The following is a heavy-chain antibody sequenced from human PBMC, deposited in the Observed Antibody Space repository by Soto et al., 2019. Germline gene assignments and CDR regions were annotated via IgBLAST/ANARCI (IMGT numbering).Heavy chain of an antibody. J-gene: IGHJ6*03. CDR1: GFTFSDYY. CDR2: ISSSGSTI. V-gene: IGHV3-11*01. CDR3: ARDPLIAARPWDYYYYYMDV. Sequence: PGGSLRLSCAASGFTFSDYYMSWIRQAPGKGLEWVSYISSSGSTIYYADSVKGRFTISRDNAKNSLYLQMNSLRAEDTAVYYCARDPLIAARPWDYYYYYMDVWGKGTTVTVSS. D-gene: IGHD6-6*01.